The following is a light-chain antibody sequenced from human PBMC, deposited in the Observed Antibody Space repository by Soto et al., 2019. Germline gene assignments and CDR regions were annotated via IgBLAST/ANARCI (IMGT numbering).Light chain of an antibody. J-gene: IGKJ5*01. CDR2: GTS. V-gene: IGKV3-20*01. CDR3: QQYGSSPPIT. Sequence: EIVLTQSPGTLSLSPGERATLSCRASQSVSSSYLAWYQQKPGQAPRFLIYGTSSRATGIPDRFSGSGSGTDFTLTISRLEPEDFAVYYCQQYGSSPPITSGQGTRLEI. CDR1: QSVSSSY.